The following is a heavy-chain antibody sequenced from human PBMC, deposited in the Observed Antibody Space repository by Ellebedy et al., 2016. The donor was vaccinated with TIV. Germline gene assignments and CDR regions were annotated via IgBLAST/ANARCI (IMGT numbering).Heavy chain of an antibody. J-gene: IGHJ5*02. CDR2: ISSSSSYI. CDR1: GFTFSSYS. Sequence: GESLKISXAASGFTFSSYSMNWVRQAPGKGLEWVSSISSSSSYIYYADSVKGRFTISRDNAKNSLYLQMNSLRAEDTAVYYCARHLGPRDWFDPWGQGTLVTVSS. CDR3: ARHLGPRDWFDP. V-gene: IGHV3-21*01.